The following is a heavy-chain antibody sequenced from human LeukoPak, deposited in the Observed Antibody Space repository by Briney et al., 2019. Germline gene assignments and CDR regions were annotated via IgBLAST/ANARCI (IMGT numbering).Heavy chain of an antibody. Sequence: GGSLRPSCAASGFTFSSNAIHRVRQAPGKGLEWVAEISYDGGNTYYADSVKGRFTISRDNSKNTLYLQMNSLRAEDTAVYYCAKEGTGIHFDYWGQGTLVTVSS. V-gene: IGHV3-30-3*01. J-gene: IGHJ4*02. CDR1: GFTFSSNA. D-gene: IGHD1-1*01. CDR3: AKEGTGIHFDY. CDR2: ISYDGGNT.